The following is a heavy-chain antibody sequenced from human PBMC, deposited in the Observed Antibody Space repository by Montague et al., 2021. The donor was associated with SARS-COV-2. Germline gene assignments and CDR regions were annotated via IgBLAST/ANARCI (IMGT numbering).Heavy chain of an antibody. CDR3: ARVFPRWLQFDPYFDY. V-gene: IGHV4-59*01. CDR1: GGSISSYY. Sequence: SETLSLTCTVSGGSISSYYCCWIWHPPGTGLELIGFIYYCESTNSNPSLKRRVTISVDTSKNQFSLKLSSVTAADTAVYYCARVFPRWLQFDPYFDYWGQGTLVTVSS. D-gene: IGHD5-24*01. J-gene: IGHJ4*02. CDR2: IYYCEST.